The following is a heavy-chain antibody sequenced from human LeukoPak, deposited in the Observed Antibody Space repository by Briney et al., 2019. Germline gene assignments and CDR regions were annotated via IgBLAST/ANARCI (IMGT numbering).Heavy chain of an antibody. V-gene: IGHV4-61*01. D-gene: IGHD6-13*01. Sequence: SETLSLTCTVSGGSVNRGSYYWSWIRQPPGEGLHWIGYLHYSGSSNYNPSLKSRVTISVDTSKNQFSLKLTSVTAADTAVYYCARVIAAATWFFDLWGRGTLVTVSS. CDR3: ARVIAAATWFFDL. CDR2: LHYSGSS. CDR1: GGSVNRGSYY. J-gene: IGHJ2*01.